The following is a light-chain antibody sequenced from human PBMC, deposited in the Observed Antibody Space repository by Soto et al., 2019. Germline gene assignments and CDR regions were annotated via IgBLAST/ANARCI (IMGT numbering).Light chain of an antibody. CDR2: DDD. V-gene: IGLV1-51*01. CDR3: GSWDSSLSAYV. Sequence: QSVLAPPPSVSAAPGQRVTISCSGSSYNFGGKSVSWYQQLPGTAPKRLIYDDDKRPSGIPDRFSGSKSGTSATLRITGYQTGDEADYYCGSWDSSLSAYVFGTGTKVTVL. CDR1: SYNFGGKS. J-gene: IGLJ1*01.